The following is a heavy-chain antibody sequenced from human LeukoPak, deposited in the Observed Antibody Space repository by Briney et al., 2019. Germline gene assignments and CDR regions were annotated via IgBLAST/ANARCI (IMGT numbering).Heavy chain of an antibody. D-gene: IGHD3-22*01. CDR2: IKQDGSEK. CDR1: GFTFSSYA. Sequence: GGSLRLSCAASGFTFSSYAMSWVRQAPGKGLEWVANIKQDGSEKYYVDSVKGRLTISRDNAKNSLYLQMNSLRAEDTAVYYCARSETTYYYDSSVYFYYYYGMDVWGQGTTVTVSS. V-gene: IGHV3-7*01. J-gene: IGHJ6*02. CDR3: ARSETTYYYDSSVYFYYYYGMDV.